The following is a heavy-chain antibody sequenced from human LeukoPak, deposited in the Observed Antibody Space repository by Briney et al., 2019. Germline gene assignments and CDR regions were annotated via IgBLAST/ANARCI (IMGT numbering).Heavy chain of an antibody. D-gene: IGHD1-1*01. CDR3: VKDQTPYNRRYDAFDL. CDR1: GFDFSVHA. V-gene: IGHV3-23*01. CDR2: IGGGPSET. J-gene: IGHJ3*01. Sequence: GGSLRLSCAASGFDFSVHAMSWVRQAPGKGLEWVSSIGGGPSETYYADSVKGRFTISRDNSKKTVNLQINSLRAEGTALYYCVKDQTPYNRRYDAFDLWGQGTMVLVSS.